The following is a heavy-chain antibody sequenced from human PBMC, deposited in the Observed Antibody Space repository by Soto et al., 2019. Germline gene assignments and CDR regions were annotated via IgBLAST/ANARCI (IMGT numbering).Heavy chain of an antibody. J-gene: IGHJ4*02. V-gene: IGHV1-69*02. CDR2: IIPILGIA. Sequence: QVQLVQSGAEVKKPGSSVKVSCKASGGTFSSYTISWVRQAPGQGLEWMGRIIPILGIANYAQKFQGRVTITADKSTSTAYMELSSLRSEDTAVYYCASHAPAAIPYFDYWGQGTLVTVSS. CDR1: GGTFSSYT. D-gene: IGHD2-2*01. CDR3: ASHAPAAIPYFDY.